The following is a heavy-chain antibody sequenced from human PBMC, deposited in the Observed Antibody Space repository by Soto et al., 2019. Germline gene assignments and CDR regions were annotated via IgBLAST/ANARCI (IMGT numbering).Heavy chain of an antibody. V-gene: IGHV3-23*01. Sequence: EVQLLESGGGLVQPRGSLRLSCAASGFTFSSYAMSWVRQAPGKGLEWVSGISSSGDSTNYANSVKGRFTISRDNSKSTLFLQMNSLRAEDTAVYYCAKVPWQLGRTHYFDYWGQGTLVTVSS. J-gene: IGHJ4*02. D-gene: IGHD6-6*01. CDR2: ISSSGDST. CDR1: GFTFSSYA. CDR3: AKVPWQLGRTHYFDY.